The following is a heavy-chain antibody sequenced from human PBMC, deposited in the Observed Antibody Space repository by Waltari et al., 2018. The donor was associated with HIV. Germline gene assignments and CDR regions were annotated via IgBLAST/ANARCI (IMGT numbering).Heavy chain of an antibody. D-gene: IGHD2-15*01. Sequence: QLQLQESGPGLVKPSETLSLTCTVSGGPLRSSSSYWGWIRQPPGTGLEWIGIIYYSGSTYYNPSLKSRVTISVDTSKNQFSLKLSSVTAADTAVYYCARTYCSGGSCYSNYFHYWGQGTLVTVSS. CDR3: ARTYCSGGSCYSNYFHY. CDR1: GGPLRSSSSY. CDR2: IYYSGST. V-gene: IGHV4-39*07. J-gene: IGHJ4*02.